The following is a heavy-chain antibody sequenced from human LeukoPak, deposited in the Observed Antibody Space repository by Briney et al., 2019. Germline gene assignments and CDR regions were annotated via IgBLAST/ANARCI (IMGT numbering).Heavy chain of an antibody. V-gene: IGHV3-23*01. CDR3: AKTFGDSSGWYGLDV. D-gene: IGHD6-19*01. CDR1: KFTFSNYG. Sequence: GGSLRLSCTASKFTFSNYGMQWVRQAPGKGLEWVSAISGSGGSTYYADSVKGRFTISRDNSKNTLYLQMNSLRAEDTAVYYCAKTFGDSSGWYGLDVWGQGTTVTVSS. J-gene: IGHJ6*02. CDR2: ISGSGGST.